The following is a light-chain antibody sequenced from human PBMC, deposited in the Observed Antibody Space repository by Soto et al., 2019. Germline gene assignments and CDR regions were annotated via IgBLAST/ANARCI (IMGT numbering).Light chain of an antibody. CDR2: GAS. CDR3: QQYNNWPRT. J-gene: IGKJ1*01. V-gene: IGKV3-15*01. CDR1: QSLTSN. Sequence: EIVMTQSPATLSVSPGERATLSCRASQSLTSNLAWYQQKPGQPPRLLIYGASSRATGIPARFSGSGSGTEFTLTISSLQSEDFAVYYCQQYNNWPRTFGQGTKV.